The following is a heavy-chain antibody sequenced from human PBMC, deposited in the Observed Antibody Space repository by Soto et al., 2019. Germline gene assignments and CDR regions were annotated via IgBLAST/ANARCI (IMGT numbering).Heavy chain of an antibody. J-gene: IGHJ3*02. D-gene: IGHD2-2*01. V-gene: IGHV3-21*01. CDR2: ISSSSSYI. Sequence: ESVGGLVKPGGSLRLSCAASGFTFSSYSMNWVRQAPGKGLEWVSSISSSSSYIYYADSVKGRFTISRDNAKNSLYLQMNSLRAEDTAVYYCAREGCSSTSCYPNAFDIWGQGTMVTVSS. CDR3: AREGCSSTSCYPNAFDI. CDR1: GFTFSSYS.